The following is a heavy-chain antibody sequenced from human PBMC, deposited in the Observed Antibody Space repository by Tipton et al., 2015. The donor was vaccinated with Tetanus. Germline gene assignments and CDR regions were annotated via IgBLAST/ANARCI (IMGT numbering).Heavy chain of an antibody. CDR3: ARERLVFGPAKLSYFDF. CDR2: ISADGHKN. J-gene: IGHJ4*02. CDR1: GFSLSRYV. V-gene: IGHV3-30-3*01. Sequence: SLRLSCEVSGFSLSRYVIHWVRQPPGKGLEWVAEISADGHKNYNRDSVGGRFTISRDISRDTLYLQMTNLRPDDTAIYYCARERLVFGPAKLSYFDFWGQGTLVTVSS. D-gene: IGHD6-25*01.